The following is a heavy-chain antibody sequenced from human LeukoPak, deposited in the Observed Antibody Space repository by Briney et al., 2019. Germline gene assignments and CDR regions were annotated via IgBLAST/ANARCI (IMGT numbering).Heavy chain of an antibody. CDR2: IIPIFGTA. D-gene: IGHD3-22*01. Sequence: ASVKVSCKASGGTLSSYAISWVRQAPGQGLEWMGGIIPIFGTANYAQKFQGRVTITADKSTSTAYMELSSLRSEDTAVYYCANCGYYDSSGSLDAFDIWGQGTMVTVSS. CDR3: ANCGYYDSSGSLDAFDI. J-gene: IGHJ3*02. CDR1: GGTLSSYA. V-gene: IGHV1-69*06.